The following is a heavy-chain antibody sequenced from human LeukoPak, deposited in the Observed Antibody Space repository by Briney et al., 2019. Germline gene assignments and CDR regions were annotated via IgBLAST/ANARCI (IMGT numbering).Heavy chain of an antibody. CDR1: GFTFSSYG. CDR2: ISGSGGST. D-gene: IGHD3-3*01. CDR3: AKDQRSGPNNFDY. V-gene: IGHV3-23*01. J-gene: IGHJ4*02. Sequence: GGSLRLSCAASGFTFSSYGMSWVRHAPGKGLEWVSAISGSGGSTYYADSVKGRFTISRDNSKNTLYLQMNSLRAEDTAVYYCAKDQRSGPNNFDYWGQGTLVTVSS.